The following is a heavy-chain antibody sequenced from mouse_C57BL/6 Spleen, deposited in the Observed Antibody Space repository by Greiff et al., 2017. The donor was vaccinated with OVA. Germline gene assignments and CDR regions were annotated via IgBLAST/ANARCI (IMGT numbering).Heavy chain of an antibody. CDR2: INPYNGGT. Sequence: VQLQQSGPVLVKPGASVKMSCKASGYTFTDYYMNWVKQSHGKSLEWIGVINPYNGGTSYNQKFKGKATLTVDKSSSTAYMELNSLTSEDSAVYYCARGGGPLDYWGQGTTLTVSS. D-gene: IGHD1-1*02. V-gene: IGHV1-19*01. CDR3: ARGGGPLDY. J-gene: IGHJ2*01. CDR1: GYTFTDYY.